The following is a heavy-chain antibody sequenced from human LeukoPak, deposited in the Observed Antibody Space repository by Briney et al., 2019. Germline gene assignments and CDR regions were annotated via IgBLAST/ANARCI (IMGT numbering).Heavy chain of an antibody. J-gene: IGHJ4*02. CDR2: ISWNSGSI. Sequence: GGSLRLSCAPPGFTFDDYAMHWVRQAPGKGLEWVSGISWNSGSIGYADSVKGRFTISRDNAKNSLYLQMNSLRPEDTALYYCAKDLSGYFDYWGQGTLVTVSS. CDR1: GFTFDDYA. CDR3: AKDLSGYFDY. V-gene: IGHV3-9*01.